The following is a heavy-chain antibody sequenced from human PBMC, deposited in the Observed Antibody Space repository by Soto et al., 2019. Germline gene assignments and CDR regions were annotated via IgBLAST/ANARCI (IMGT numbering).Heavy chain of an antibody. D-gene: IGHD5-12*01. CDR3: ARVSNSGYQRHRNFDY. Sequence: QVQLVQSGAEVKKPGSSVKVSCKASGGTFSSYAISWVRQAPGPGLEWMGGILPILGTANYAQKLQGRVTITADESTSKGYMELSSVRSEDTAVYYCARVSNSGYQRHRNFDYWGQGTLVTVSS. V-gene: IGHV1-69*12. J-gene: IGHJ4*02. CDR1: GGTFSSYA. CDR2: ILPILGTA.